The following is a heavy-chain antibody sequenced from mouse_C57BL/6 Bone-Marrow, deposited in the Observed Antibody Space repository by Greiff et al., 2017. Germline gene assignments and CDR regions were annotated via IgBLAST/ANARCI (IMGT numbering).Heavy chain of an antibody. Sequence: EVQLQESGPELVKPGASVKMSCKASGYTFPDYNMNWVKQSHGKSLEWIGYINPNNGGTSYNQKFKGKATLTVNKSSSTAYMELRSLTSEDSSVYYFARPYDYDGAWFAYWGQGTLVTVSA. CDR3: ARPYDYDGAWFAY. CDR2: INPNNGGT. V-gene: IGHV1-22*01. J-gene: IGHJ3*01. CDR1: GYTFPDYN. D-gene: IGHD2-4*01.